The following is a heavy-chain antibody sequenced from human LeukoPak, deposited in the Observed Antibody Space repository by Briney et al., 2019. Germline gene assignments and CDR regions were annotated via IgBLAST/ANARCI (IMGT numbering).Heavy chain of an antibody. CDR1: GFIVSNNY. V-gene: IGHV3-66*01. CDR2: IYRGGSS. J-gene: IGHJ4*02. CDR3: ARGRSAFDY. Sequence: GGSLRLSCVASGFIVSNNYMSWVRQAPGMGLEWVSTIYRGGSSFYADSVKGRFTISRDNAKNSLYLQMNSLRAEDTAVYYCARGRSAFDYWGQGTLVTVSS.